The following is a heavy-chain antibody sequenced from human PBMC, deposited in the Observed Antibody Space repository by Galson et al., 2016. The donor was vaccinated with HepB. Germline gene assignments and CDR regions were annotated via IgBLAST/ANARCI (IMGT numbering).Heavy chain of an antibody. Sequence: SLRLSCAASGFNFDDYTMDWVRQAPGKRLEWVSLINWDGTSIYYADSVKGRFIISRDNSKKSLYLQMNSLKTEDTALYYCARGGDSSGYYYSGYFDSWGRGALVTVSS. CDR1: GFNFDDYT. J-gene: IGHJ4*02. V-gene: IGHV3-43*01. D-gene: IGHD3-22*01. CDR2: INWDGTSI. CDR3: ARGGDSSGYYYSGYFDS.